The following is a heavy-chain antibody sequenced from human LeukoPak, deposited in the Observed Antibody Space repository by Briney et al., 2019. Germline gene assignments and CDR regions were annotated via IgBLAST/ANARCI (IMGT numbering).Heavy chain of an antibody. CDR2: IKQGGSEK. V-gene: IGHV3-7*05. Sequence: GGSLRLSCAASGFTFSSYWMSWVRQAPGKGLEWVANIKQGGSEKYYVDSVKGRFTISRDNAKNSLYLQMNSLRAEDTAVYYCAGGLAVAANWFDPWGQGTLVTVSS. CDR3: AGGLAVAANWFDP. J-gene: IGHJ5*02. CDR1: GFTFSSYW. D-gene: IGHD6-19*01.